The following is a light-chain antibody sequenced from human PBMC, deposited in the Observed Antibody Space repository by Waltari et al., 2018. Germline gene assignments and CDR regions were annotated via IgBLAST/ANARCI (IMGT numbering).Light chain of an antibody. J-gene: IGKJ1*01. CDR3: MQGTHWPPWT. Sequence: DVVMTQSLLSLPVTLGQPASISCRSSQRLVHSDGNTYLSWFQQRPGQSPRRLIYKVSNRDSGVPDRFSGSGSGTDFTLKISRVEAEDVGVYYCMQGTHWPPWTFGQGTKVEIQ. CDR1: QRLVHSDGNTY. CDR2: KVS. V-gene: IGKV2-30*02.